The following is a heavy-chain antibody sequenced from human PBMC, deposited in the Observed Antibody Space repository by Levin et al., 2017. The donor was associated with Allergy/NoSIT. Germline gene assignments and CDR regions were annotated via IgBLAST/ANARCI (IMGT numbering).Heavy chain of an antibody. CDR1: GGSISRSSYY. J-gene: IGHJ4*02. D-gene: IGHD2-21*01. CDR2: IYYDGST. CDR3: ASRTYRD. V-gene: IGHV4-39*01. Sequence: SETLSLTCTVSGGSISRSSYYWGWIRQPPGKGLEWIGSIYYDGSTYYNPSLKSRITVSVDTSRNQFSLKVRSVTAADTAVYYCASRTYRDWGQGTLVTGSS.